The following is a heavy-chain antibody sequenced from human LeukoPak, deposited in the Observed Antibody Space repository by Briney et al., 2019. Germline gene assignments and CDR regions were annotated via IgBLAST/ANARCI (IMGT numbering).Heavy chain of an antibody. D-gene: IGHD6-13*01. CDR1: GFTFSDYS. Sequence: GGSLRLSCAASGFTFSDYSMNWLRQAPGKGLEWLSYITSSGGTTYYADSLRGRFTISRDNAKNSLYLQMNSLRAEDTAIYYCARVRGSSWYLDYWGQGTLVIVSS. CDR3: ARVRGSSWYLDY. V-gene: IGHV3-48*01. J-gene: IGHJ4*02. CDR2: ITSSGGTT.